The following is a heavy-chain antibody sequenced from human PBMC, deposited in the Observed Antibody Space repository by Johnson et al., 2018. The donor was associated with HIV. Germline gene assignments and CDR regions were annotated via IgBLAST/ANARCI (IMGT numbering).Heavy chain of an antibody. Sequence: QVQLVESGGGLVQPGGSLRLSCAASGFTFSSYAMHWVRQAPGKGLEWVAFIRYDGSNKYYADSVKGRFTISRDNSKNTLYMQMNSLGAEDTAVYYCAKVVGSGATGDAFDIWGQGTMVTVSS. J-gene: IGHJ3*02. CDR3: AKVVGSGATGDAFDI. CDR2: IRYDGSNK. CDR1: GFTFSSYA. V-gene: IGHV3-30*02. D-gene: IGHD1-26*01.